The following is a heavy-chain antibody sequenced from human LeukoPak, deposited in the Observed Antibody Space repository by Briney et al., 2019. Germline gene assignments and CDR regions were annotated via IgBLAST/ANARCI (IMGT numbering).Heavy chain of an antibody. CDR3: ARSRKSALTVVRKEDAFDI. V-gene: IGHV4-31*03. J-gene: IGHJ3*02. CDR2: IYYSGST. D-gene: IGHD4-23*01. CDR1: GGSISSGGYY. Sequence: SQTLSLTCTVSGGSISSGGYYWSWIRQHPGKGLEWIGYIYYSGSTYYNPSLKSRVTISVDTSKNQFPLKLSSVTAADTAVYYCARSRKSALTVVRKEDAFDIWGQGTMVTVSS.